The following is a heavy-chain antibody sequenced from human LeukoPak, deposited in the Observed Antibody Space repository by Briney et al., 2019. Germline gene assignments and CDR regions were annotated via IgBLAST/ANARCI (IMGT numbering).Heavy chain of an antibody. J-gene: IGHJ4*02. Sequence: PGGSLRLSCAASGFTFSSYWMSWVRQAPGKGLEWVANIKQDGSEKNYVDSVKGRFTISRDNAKNSLDLQMNSLRGEDTAVYYCARAGGYASSRAYWGQGTLVTVSS. CDR2: IKQDGSEK. V-gene: IGHV3-7*01. D-gene: IGHD5-12*01. CDR1: GFTFSSYW. CDR3: ARAGGYASSRAY.